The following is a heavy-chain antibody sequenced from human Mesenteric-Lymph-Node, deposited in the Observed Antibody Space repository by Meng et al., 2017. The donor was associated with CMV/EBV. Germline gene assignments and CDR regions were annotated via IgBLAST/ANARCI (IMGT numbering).Heavy chain of an antibody. CDR2: ISILADGT. CDR3: AKDYDSCRMYEGN. V-gene: IGHV3-23*01. Sequence: VEVLGAGGDFVQPWGSMRLSCAGSGFSFRSYAFNWVRQAPGKGLEWVSTISILADGTHYADSVKGRFTISRDNSKNTLYLQMNSLRVDDTAVYYCAKDYDSCRMYEGNWGQGTLVTVSS. D-gene: IGHD3-22*01. J-gene: IGHJ4*02. CDR1: GFSFRSYA.